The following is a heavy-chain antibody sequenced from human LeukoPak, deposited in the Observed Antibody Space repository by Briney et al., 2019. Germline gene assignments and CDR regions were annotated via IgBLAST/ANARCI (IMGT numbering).Heavy chain of an antibody. D-gene: IGHD3-3*01. CDR3: ARQERITIFGVVISNWFDP. CDR1: GGTFNSHS. Sequence: SVKVSCSASGGTFNSHSISWVRQAPGQGLEWMGRIIPILGLAFYAQNFQGRVTITADKPTTTAYMELSSLRPEDTALYYCARQERITIFGVVISNWFDPWGQGTLVTVSS. V-gene: IGHV1-69*02. CDR2: IIPILGLA. J-gene: IGHJ5*02.